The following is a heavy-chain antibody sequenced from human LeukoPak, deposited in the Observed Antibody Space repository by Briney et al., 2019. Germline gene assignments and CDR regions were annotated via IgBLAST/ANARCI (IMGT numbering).Heavy chain of an antibody. V-gene: IGHV4-59*08. J-gene: IGHJ4*02. D-gene: IGHD2-15*01. CDR3: ARTYCSGGSCHFDY. CDR2: IYYSGNT. Sequence: KPSGTLSLTCTVSGGSISSYYWSWIRQPPGKGLEWIGCIYYSGNTDSNPSLKSRVTISVDTSKNQFSLKLSSVTAADTAVYYCARTYCSGGSCHFDYWGQGTLVTVSS. CDR1: GGSISSYY.